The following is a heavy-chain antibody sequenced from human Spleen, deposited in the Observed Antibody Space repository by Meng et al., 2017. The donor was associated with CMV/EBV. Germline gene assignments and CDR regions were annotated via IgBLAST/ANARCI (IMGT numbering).Heavy chain of an antibody. CDR1: GFTFSGSW. D-gene: IGHD2-21*01. J-gene: IGHJ4*02. CDR2: IKQDGSEK. V-gene: IGHV3-7*01. Sequence: GESLKISCAASGFTFSGSWMSWVRQAPGKGLEWVANIKQDGSEKYYVDSVKGRFTISRDNAKNSLFLQMYSLRAEDTAVYYCAKEGSGLDYWGQGTLVTVSS. CDR3: AKEGSGLDY.